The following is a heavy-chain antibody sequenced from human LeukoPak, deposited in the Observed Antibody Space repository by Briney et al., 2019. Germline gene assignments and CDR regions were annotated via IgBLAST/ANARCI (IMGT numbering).Heavy chain of an antibody. J-gene: IGHJ5*02. CDR1: GYTFTDYY. Sequence: ASVTVSCTASGYTFTDYYFHWVRQAPGQGLEWMGWINPNSGGTVYAQNSQGRVTMTRDTSISIVYMELSSLRSDDTAVYYCASSGSSIQFDPWGQGTLVTVSS. D-gene: IGHD1-26*01. CDR2: INPNSGGT. V-gene: IGHV1-2*02. CDR3: ASSGSSIQFDP.